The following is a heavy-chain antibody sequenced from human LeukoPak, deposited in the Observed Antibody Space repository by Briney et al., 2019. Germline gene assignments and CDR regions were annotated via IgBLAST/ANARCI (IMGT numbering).Heavy chain of an antibody. D-gene: IGHD7-27*01. CDR3: ANGEDPD. CDR1: GFTVSSNF. CDR2: MYNGGTT. J-gene: IGHJ4*02. Sequence: GGSLRLSCAASGFTVSSNFMSWVRQAPGRGLEGGSVMYNGGTTYYADSVKGRFTISRDNYKNTLYLQMNSLRAEDTAVYYCANGEDPDWGQGTLVTVSS. V-gene: IGHV3-53*01.